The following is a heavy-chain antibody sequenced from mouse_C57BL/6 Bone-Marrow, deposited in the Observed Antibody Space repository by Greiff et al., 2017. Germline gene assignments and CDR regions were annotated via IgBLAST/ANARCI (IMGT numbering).Heavy chain of an antibody. CDR1: GYSFTSGYY. Sequence: VQLKESGPGLVKPSQSLSLTCSVTGYSFTSGYYWNWIRQSPGNKLEWMGYISYDGSNNYNPSLKNRISITRDTSNNQFFLKLNSVTTEDTATYYCASYGSLWYFGVWGTGTTVTVSS. CDR2: ISYDGSN. V-gene: IGHV3-6*01. CDR3: ASYGSLWYFGV. J-gene: IGHJ1*03. D-gene: IGHD1-1*01.